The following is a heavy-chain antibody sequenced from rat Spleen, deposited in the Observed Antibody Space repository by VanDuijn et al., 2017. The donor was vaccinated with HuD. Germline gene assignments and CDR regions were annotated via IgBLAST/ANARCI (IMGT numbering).Heavy chain of an antibody. CDR1: GFNFNDYW. Sequence: EVKLVESGGGLVQPGRSLKLSCAASGFNFNDYWMGWVRQAPGKGLEWIGEINKDSSTIKYAPSSKDKFTISRDNARNTLYLQMNKLGSEDKAIYYCVSEGLGVEGWGQGVTVTVSS. V-gene: IGHV4-2*01. D-gene: IGHD1-11*01. CDR3: VSEGLGVEG. CDR2: INKDSSTI. J-gene: IGHJ2*01.